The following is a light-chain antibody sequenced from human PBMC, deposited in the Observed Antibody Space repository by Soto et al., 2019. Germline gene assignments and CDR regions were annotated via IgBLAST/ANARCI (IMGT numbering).Light chain of an antibody. CDR1: QDINNY. V-gene: IGKV1-33*01. Sequence: DFQMTQSPSSLSASVGDRVTITCQASQDINNYLNWYQQKPGKAPKLLIYDASNLETGVPSRFSGSGSGTDFTFTISGLQPEDNATYYCQQYDTLPLTFGGGTKVEIK. J-gene: IGKJ4*01. CDR2: DAS. CDR3: QQYDTLPLT.